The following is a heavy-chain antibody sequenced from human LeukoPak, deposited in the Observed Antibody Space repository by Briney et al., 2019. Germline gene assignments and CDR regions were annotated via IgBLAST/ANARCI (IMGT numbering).Heavy chain of an antibody. V-gene: IGHV4-39*07. Sequence: SETLSLTCAVSSGSISSNYYYWGRIRQPPGKGLEWIGSIYYSGSTYYNPSLKSRVTISVDTSKNQFSVKLTSVTAADTAVYYCASLYTSGWYSFDYWGQGTLVTVSS. D-gene: IGHD6-19*01. CDR3: ASLYTSGWYSFDY. J-gene: IGHJ4*02. CDR1: SGSISSNYYY. CDR2: IYYSGST.